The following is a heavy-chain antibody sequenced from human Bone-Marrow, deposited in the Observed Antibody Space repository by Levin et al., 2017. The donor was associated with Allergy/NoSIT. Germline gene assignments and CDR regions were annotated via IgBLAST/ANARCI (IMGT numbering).Heavy chain of an antibody. D-gene: IGHD3-9*01. CDR1: GFTYSSYA. Sequence: GGSLRLSCAASGFTYSSYAMSWVRQAPGKGLEWVSGISESGGNTDYADSVKGRFTISRDNSKNTLFLQMNSLRAEDTAIYYCARRGRASPGFYYEGYFDYWGQGALVTVSS. J-gene: IGHJ4*02. CDR2: ISESGGNT. CDR3: ARRGRASPGFYYEGYFDY. V-gene: IGHV3-23*01.